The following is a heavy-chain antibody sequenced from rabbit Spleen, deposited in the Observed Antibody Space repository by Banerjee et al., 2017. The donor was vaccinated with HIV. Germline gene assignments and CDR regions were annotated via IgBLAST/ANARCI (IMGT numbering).Heavy chain of an antibody. Sequence: QQQLVESGGGLVKPGASLTLTCKASGFSFSSDWIWWVRQAPEKGLEWIALISAGSGNTYYTTWAKGRFTISKTSSTTVTLQMTSLTAADTATYFCANYGGNSGYNLWGQGTLVTV. D-gene: IGHD1-1*01. J-gene: IGHJ4*01. CDR1: GFSFSSDW. CDR2: ISAGSGNT. CDR3: ANYGGNSGYNL. V-gene: IGHV1S45*01.